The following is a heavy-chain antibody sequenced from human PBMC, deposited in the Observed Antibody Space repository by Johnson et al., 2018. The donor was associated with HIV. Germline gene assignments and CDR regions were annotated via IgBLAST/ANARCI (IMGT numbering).Heavy chain of an antibody. CDR1: GFTFDDYG. V-gene: IGHV3-20*04. D-gene: IGHD3-3*01. Sequence: VQLVESGGRVVRPGGSLRLSCAASGFTFDDYGMSWVRQAPGKGLEWVCGINWNGGTTAYADSVKGRFTISRDNAKHSLFLQMNSLRAEDTACYYCARDRGRAYYNFWSGTRSACAFDIWGQGTTVTVSS. J-gene: IGHJ3*02. CDR2: INWNGGTT. CDR3: ARDRGRAYYNFWSGTRSACAFDI.